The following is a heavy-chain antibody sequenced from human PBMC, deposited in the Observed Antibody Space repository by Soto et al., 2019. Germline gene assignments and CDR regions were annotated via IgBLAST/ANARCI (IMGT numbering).Heavy chain of an antibody. D-gene: IGHD3-9*01. CDR1: GYTFTSYG. CDR2: ISAYNGNT. J-gene: IGHJ4*02. Sequence: ASVKVSCKASGYTFTSYGISWVRQAPGQGLEWMGWISAYNGNTNYAQKLQGRVTMTTDTSTSTAYMELRSLRSDDTAVYYCARDALLRYFDWSRRGDYWGQGTLVTVSS. CDR3: ARDALLRYFDWSRRGDY. V-gene: IGHV1-18*01.